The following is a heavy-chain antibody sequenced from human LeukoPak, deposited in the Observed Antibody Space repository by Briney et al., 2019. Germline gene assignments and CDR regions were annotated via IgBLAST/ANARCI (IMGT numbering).Heavy chain of an antibody. CDR2: INSDESTT. CDR1: GYTFSSYW. Sequence: GGSLRLSCEASGYTFSSYWMHWVRQAPGKGLVWVSRINSDESTTNYADSVKGRFTISRDNAKNTLYLQMDSLRAEDTAVYYCVRESGAAADYWGQGTLVTVSS. V-gene: IGHV3-74*01. J-gene: IGHJ4*02. CDR3: VRESGAAADY. D-gene: IGHD6-13*01.